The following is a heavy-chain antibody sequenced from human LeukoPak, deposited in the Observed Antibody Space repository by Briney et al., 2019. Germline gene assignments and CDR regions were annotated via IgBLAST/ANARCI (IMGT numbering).Heavy chain of an antibody. CDR1: GFTVSGNY. J-gene: IGHJ4*02. V-gene: IGHV3-53*04. Sequence: GGSLRLACAASGFTVSGNYMSWVRQAPGKGLEWVSVIYSGGSTYYADSVKGRFTISRHNSKNTLYLQMNSLRAEDTAVYYCARVGEFSSGSYLDYWGQGTLVTVSS. CDR2: IYSGGST. D-gene: IGHD1-26*01. CDR3: ARVGEFSSGSYLDY.